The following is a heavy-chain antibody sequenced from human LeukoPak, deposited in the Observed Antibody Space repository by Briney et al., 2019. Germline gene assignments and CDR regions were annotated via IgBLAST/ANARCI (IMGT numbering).Heavy chain of an antibody. CDR2: IDGSGGVT. D-gene: IGHD4-17*01. V-gene: IGHV3-23*01. Sequence: QPGGSLRLSCAASAFTFEVTFATYAMIWVRQAPGKGLEWISSIDGSGGVTYYADSVRGRFTVSRDNSKNTLYLQMNSLRTEDTAIYFCAKASNVDYGTGSGDYWGQGTLVTVSS. J-gene: IGHJ4*02. CDR1: AFTFEVTFATYA. CDR3: AKASNVDYGTGSGDY.